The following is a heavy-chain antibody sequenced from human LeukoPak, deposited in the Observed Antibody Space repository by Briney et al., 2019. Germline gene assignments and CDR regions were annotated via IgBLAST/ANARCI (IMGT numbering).Heavy chain of an antibody. J-gene: IGHJ6*03. V-gene: IGHV1-46*01. CDR3: ARSAGYFYYYMDV. D-gene: IGHD6-25*01. CDR2: INPDGGNT. Sequence: ASVKVSCKASGYTFTNSYIHWVRQAPGQVLEWMGLINPDGGNTNYAQKLQGRVTMTTDTVTSTAYMELRSLRSDDTAVYYCARSAGYFYYYMDVWGKGTTVTISS. CDR1: GYTFTNSY.